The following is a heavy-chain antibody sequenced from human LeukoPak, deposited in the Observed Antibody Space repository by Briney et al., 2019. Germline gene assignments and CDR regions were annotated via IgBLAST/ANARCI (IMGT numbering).Heavy chain of an antibody. CDR3: ATLYSSAWYYFDY. J-gene: IGHJ4*02. CDR1: GYTFTGYH. D-gene: IGHD6-19*01. V-gene: IGHV1-2*02. Sequence: GASVKVSCKASGYTFTGYHMHWVRQAPGQGLEWMGWINPNSGGTNYAQKFQGRVTMTRDTSISTAYMELSRLRSDDTAVYYCATLYSSAWYYFDYWGQGTLVTVSS. CDR2: INPNSGGT.